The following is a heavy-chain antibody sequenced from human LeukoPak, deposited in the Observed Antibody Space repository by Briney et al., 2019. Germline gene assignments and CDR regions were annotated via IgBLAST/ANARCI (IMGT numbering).Heavy chain of an antibody. CDR2: ISGSGGST. D-gene: IGHD4-17*01. Sequence: PGGSLRLSCAASGFTFSSYAMSWVRQALGKGLEWVSAISGSGGSTYYADSVKGRFTISRDNSKNTLYLQMNSLRAEDTAVYYCAKDYGDYPSSFDYWGQGTLVTVSS. J-gene: IGHJ4*02. CDR1: GFTFSSYA. CDR3: AKDYGDYPSSFDY. V-gene: IGHV3-23*01.